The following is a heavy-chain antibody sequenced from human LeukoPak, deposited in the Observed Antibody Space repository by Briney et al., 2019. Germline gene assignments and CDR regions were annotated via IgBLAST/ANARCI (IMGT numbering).Heavy chain of an antibody. CDR2: ISYDGSNK. Sequence: GGSLRLSCAASGFTFSSYAMHWVRQAPGKGLEWVAVISYDGSNKYYADSVKGRFTFSRDNSKNTLYLQMNSLRSEDTAVYYCATRGKWLVRFFDYWGQGTLVTVSS. CDR1: GFTFSSYA. CDR3: ATRGKWLVRFFDY. D-gene: IGHD6-19*01. V-gene: IGHV3-30*04. J-gene: IGHJ4*02.